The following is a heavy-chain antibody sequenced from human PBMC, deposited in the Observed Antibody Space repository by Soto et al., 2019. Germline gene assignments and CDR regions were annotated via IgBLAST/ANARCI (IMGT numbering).Heavy chain of an antibody. CDR2: IRSKANSYAT. D-gene: IGHD2-2*02. J-gene: IGHJ6*02. CDR1: GFTFSGSA. Sequence: EVQLVESGGGLVQPGGSLKLSCAASGFTFSGSAMHWVRQASGKGLEWVGRIRSKANSYATAYAASVKGRFTISRDDSKNTVYLQMNSLKTEDTAVYYCTLGVVVPAAIPGYYYYYGMDVWGQGTTVTVSS. CDR3: TLGVVVPAAIPGYYYYYGMDV. V-gene: IGHV3-73*02.